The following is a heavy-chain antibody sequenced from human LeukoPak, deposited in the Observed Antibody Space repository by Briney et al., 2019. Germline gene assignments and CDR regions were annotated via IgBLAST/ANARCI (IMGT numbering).Heavy chain of an antibody. V-gene: IGHV4-34*01. Sequence: PSETLSLTCAVYGGSFSGYYWSWIRQPPGKGLEWIGEINYSRSTNYNPSLKSRVTISVDTSKNQFSLKLSSVTAADTAVYYCATIVKDILTGATPGLPDNWGQGTVVIVSS. CDR1: GGSFSGYY. CDR2: INYSRST. D-gene: IGHD3-9*01. CDR3: ATIVKDILTGATPGLPDN. J-gene: IGHJ4*02.